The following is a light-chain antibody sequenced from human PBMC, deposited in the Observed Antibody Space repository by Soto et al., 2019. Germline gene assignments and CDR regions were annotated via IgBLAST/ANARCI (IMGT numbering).Light chain of an antibody. Sequence: TQSPATLYLSPGERATLSCRASQSVRSFLTWYQQRPGRAPRLLIYDASKRASGIPARFSGSGSGTDFTLTISRLEPEDFAVYYCQQYGSSPWTFGQGTKVDIK. J-gene: IGKJ1*01. CDR3: QQYGSSPWT. CDR2: DAS. CDR1: QSVRSF. V-gene: IGKV3-20*01.